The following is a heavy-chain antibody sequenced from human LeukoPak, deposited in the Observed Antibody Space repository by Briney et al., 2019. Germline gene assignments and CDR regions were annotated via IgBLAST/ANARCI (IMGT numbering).Heavy chain of an antibody. Sequence: SETLSLTCTVSGGSIRGYDWSWIRQPAGKGLEWIGSMSTPGSTNYNPSLKSRVSMSLYTSRNQFSLSLSSVTAADTAIYYCVRGGTFYFYWGQGTLVTVSS. D-gene: IGHD2/OR15-2a*01. CDR2: MSTPGST. J-gene: IGHJ4*02. CDR1: GGSIRGYD. CDR3: VRGGTFYFY. V-gene: IGHV4-4*07.